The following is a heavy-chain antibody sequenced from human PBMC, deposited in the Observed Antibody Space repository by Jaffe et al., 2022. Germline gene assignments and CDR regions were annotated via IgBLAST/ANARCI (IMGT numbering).Heavy chain of an antibody. CDR2: IYHGGST. J-gene: IGHJ4*02. D-gene: IGHD3-3*01. Sequence: QVQLQESGPGLVKPSGTLSLTCAVSGAYVTSNNWWSWVRQFPGGGLEWIGEIYHGGSTNYNPSLRSRVTMSVDKSKDQFSLNVNSVTAADTAVYFCARAYNDVWNGYYIRAPRPLDYWGPGTLVTVSS. V-gene: IGHV4-4*02. CDR1: GAYVTSNNW. CDR3: ARAYNDVWNGYYIRAPRPLDY.